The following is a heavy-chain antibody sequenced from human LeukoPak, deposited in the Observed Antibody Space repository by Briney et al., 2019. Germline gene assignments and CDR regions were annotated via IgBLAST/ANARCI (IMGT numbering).Heavy chain of an antibody. V-gene: IGHV1-8*01. Sequence: APVKVSCKASGYTFTSYDINWVRQATGQGLEWMGWMNPNSGNTGYAQKFQGRVTMTRNTSISTAYMELSSLRSEDTAVYYCARGILVATGNDYWGQGTLVTVSS. CDR1: GYTFTSYD. J-gene: IGHJ4*02. D-gene: IGHD5-12*01. CDR2: MNPNSGNT. CDR3: ARGILVATGNDY.